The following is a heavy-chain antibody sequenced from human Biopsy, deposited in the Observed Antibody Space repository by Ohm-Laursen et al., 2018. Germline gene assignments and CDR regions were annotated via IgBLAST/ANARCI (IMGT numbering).Heavy chain of an antibody. CDR1: GGSVSSNTNY. V-gene: IGHV4-39*01. Sequence: SETLSLTCTVSGGSVSSNTNYWAWIRQPPGKGLEWIGSIFYSGIIYYNPSLKSRVSISVGTSKNRFSLNLNSVTAADTAVYYCARHPTGFWFDPWGQGTLVIASS. J-gene: IGHJ5*02. CDR2: IFYSGII. CDR3: ARHPTGFWFDP.